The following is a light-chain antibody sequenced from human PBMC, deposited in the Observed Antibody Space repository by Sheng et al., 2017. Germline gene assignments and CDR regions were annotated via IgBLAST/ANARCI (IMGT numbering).Light chain of an antibody. J-gene: IGKJ2*01. CDR2: GAS. CDR3: QQYGGAPNT. Sequence: EIVLMQSPGTLSLSPGEGATLSCRASQSVSSSYLAWYQHKPGQAPRLLIYGASSRATGIPDRFSGGGSGTDFTLTISRLEPEDFAVYYCQQYGGAPNTFGQGTKLEI. CDR1: QSVSSSY. V-gene: IGKV3-20*01.